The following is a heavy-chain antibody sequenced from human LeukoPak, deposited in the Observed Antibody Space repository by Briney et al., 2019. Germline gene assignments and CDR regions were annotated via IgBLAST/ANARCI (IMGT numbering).Heavy chain of an antibody. V-gene: IGHV3-23*01. CDR1: GFTFSSYA. CDR2: SGDNT. CDR3: AKSWRYYDSSNYYAFDI. Sequence: PGGSLRLSCAASGFTFSSYAMSWVRQAPGKGLEWVSSSGDNTRYADSVKGRFTISRDNSKNTLDPQMNGLRAEDTAVYYCAKSWRYYDSSNYYAFDIWGQGTMVTVSS. D-gene: IGHD3-22*01. J-gene: IGHJ3*02.